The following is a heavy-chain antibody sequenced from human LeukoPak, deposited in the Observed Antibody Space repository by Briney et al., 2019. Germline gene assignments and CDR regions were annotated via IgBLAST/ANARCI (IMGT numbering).Heavy chain of an antibody. Sequence: ASVKVSCKASGYTFTGYYMHWVRHAPGQGLEWMGWINPNSGGTNYAQKFQGRVTMTRDTSISTAYMELSRLRSDDTAVYYCARDQEPGWFDPWGQGTLVAVSS. J-gene: IGHJ5*02. V-gene: IGHV1-2*02. CDR3: ARDQEPGWFDP. D-gene: IGHD1-26*01. CDR2: INPNSGGT. CDR1: GYTFTGYY.